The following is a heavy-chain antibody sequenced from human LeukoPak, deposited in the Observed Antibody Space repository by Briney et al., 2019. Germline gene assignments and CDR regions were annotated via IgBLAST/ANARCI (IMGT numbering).Heavy chain of an antibody. CDR1: GFSSTNAW. CDR2: IKSKTDGGTT. D-gene: IGHD2-21*02. V-gene: IGHV3-15*01. J-gene: IGHJ4*02. CDR3: IVATGKYPFDL. Sequence: GGSLRLSCAASGFSSTNAWMSWVRQAPGKGLEWVGRIKSKTDGGTTDYAAPVKDRFTISRDDAKNTLYLQMNSLRTEDTAVYYCIVATGKYPFDLWGQGTLVTVSS.